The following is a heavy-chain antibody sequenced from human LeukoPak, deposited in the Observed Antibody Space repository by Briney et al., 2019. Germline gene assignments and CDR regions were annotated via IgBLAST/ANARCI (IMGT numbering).Heavy chain of an antibody. Sequence: PSETLSLTCTVSGGSISSGDYYWSWIRQHPEKGLEWIGYTFYSGSTYYNPSLRSRVTISVDTSKVQFSLKLNSVTAADTAVYYCARAIRGRMIVVPVDTRFDPWGQGTLVTVSS. V-gene: IGHV4-31*03. D-gene: IGHD3-22*01. J-gene: IGHJ5*02. CDR2: TFYSGST. CDR1: GGSISSGDYY. CDR3: ARAIRGRMIVVPVDTRFDP.